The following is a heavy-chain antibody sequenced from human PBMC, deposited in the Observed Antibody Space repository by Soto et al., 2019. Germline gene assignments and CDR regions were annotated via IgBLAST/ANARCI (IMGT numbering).Heavy chain of an antibody. CDR1: GGSISSYY. CDR3: ARVLRWYGTYYYYYMDV. CDR2: IYYSGST. D-gene: IGHD2-21*01. Sequence: QVQLQESGPGLVKPSETLSLTCTVSGGSISSYYWSWIRQPPGKGVEWIGYIYYSGSTNSNPSLKSRATISVDTAKNQFSLKLSSVTAADTAVYYCARVLRWYGTYYYYYMDVWGKGTTVTVSS. J-gene: IGHJ6*03. V-gene: IGHV4-59*01.